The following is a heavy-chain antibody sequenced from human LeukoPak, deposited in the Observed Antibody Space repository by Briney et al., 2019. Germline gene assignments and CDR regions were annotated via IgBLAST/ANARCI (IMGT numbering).Heavy chain of an antibody. V-gene: IGHV1-18*01. J-gene: IGHJ4*02. CDR1: GYTFTSYG. CDR2: ISAYNGNT. CDR3: ARGSNYYDSSGYPSL. Sequence: ASVKVSCKASGYTFTSYGISWVRQAPGQGLEWMGWISAYNGNTNYAQKLQGRVTMTTDTSTSTAYMELRSLRSDDTAVYYCARGSNYYDSSGYPSLWGQGTLVTVSS. D-gene: IGHD3-22*01.